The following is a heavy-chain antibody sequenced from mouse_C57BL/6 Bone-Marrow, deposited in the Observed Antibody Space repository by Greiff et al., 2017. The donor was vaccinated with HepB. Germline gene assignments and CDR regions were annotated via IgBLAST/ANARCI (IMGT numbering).Heavy chain of an antibody. Sequence: EVKLVESGGGLVKPGGSLKLSCAASGFTFSSYAMSWVRQTPEKRLEWVATISDGGSYTYYPDNVKGRFTISRDNAKNNLYLQMSHLKSEDTAMYYCARDQGGYPFDYWGQGTTLTVSS. CDR3: ARDQGGYPFDY. J-gene: IGHJ2*01. CDR2: ISDGGSYT. D-gene: IGHD2-2*01. CDR1: GFTFSSYA. V-gene: IGHV5-4*01.